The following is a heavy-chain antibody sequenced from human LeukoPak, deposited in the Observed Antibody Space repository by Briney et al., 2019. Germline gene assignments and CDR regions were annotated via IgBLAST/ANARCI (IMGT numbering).Heavy chain of an antibody. CDR3: ARGSNCANGVCYPNYYFHGMDV. J-gene: IGHJ6*02. V-gene: IGHV1-2*02. CDR2: INPNSGGT. CDR1: GYTFTGYY. D-gene: IGHD2-8*01. Sequence: ASVKVSCKASGYTFTGYYMHWVRQAPGQGLAWMGWINPNSGGTNYAQKFQGRVTMTRDTSISTAYMELSRLRSDDTAVYYCARGSNCANGVCYPNYYFHGMDVWGQGTTVTVSS.